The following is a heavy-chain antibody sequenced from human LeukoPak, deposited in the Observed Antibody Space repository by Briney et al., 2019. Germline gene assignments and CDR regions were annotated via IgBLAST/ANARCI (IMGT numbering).Heavy chain of an antibody. D-gene: IGHD4-17*01. Sequence: ASVKVSCKASGYTFTGYYMHWVRQAPRQGLEWMGWINPNSGGTNYAQKFQGWVTMTRDTSISTAYMELSRLRSDDTAVYYCARAKWYGDYQMGLGGFYYGMDVWGQGTTVTVSS. CDR2: INPNSGGT. CDR1: GYTFTGYY. CDR3: ARAKWYGDYQMGLGGFYYGMDV. J-gene: IGHJ6*02. V-gene: IGHV1-2*04.